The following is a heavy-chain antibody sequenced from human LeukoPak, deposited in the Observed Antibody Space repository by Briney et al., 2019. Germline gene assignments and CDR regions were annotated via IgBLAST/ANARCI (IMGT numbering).Heavy chain of an antibody. V-gene: IGHV3-48*04. CDR3: AKDIKWELPPDAFDI. Sequence: GGSLRLSCAASGFTLSSYSMNWVRQAPGKGLEWISYINSDIYSNTIYYADTVKGRFTISRDNAKNSLYLQMNSLRAEDTALYYCAKDIKWELPPDAFDIWGQGTMVTVSS. D-gene: IGHD1-26*01. CDR2: INSDIYSNTI. J-gene: IGHJ3*02. CDR1: GFTLSSYS.